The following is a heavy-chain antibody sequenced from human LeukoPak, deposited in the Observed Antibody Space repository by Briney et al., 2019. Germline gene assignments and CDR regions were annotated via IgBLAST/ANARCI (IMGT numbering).Heavy chain of an antibody. CDR2: IYTSGST. Sequence: KPSETLSLTCTVSGGSISSGSYFWSWIRQPAGKGLEWIGRIYTSGSTNYNPSLKSRVTISVDTSRNQFSLKLSSVTAADTAVYYCPRSVDSSSWYPFDYWGQGTLVTVSS. J-gene: IGHJ4*02. D-gene: IGHD6-13*01. V-gene: IGHV4-61*02. CDR1: GGSISSGSYF. CDR3: PRSVDSSSWYPFDY.